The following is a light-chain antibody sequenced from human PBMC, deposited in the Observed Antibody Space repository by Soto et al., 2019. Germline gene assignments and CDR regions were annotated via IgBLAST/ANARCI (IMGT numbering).Light chain of an antibody. J-gene: IGKJ1*01. CDR3: LQQNSYPQT. V-gene: IGKV1-5*01. CDR2: AAY. Sequence: DLQMTQSPSTLSASVGDRVTITCRASQSISSWLAWYKQKTGKAPKRLIYAAYSLQSGVPSRVSGIVSGKEFTLTISSLQPEDLATDYGLQQNSYPQTFGPGTKVDIK. CDR1: QSISSW.